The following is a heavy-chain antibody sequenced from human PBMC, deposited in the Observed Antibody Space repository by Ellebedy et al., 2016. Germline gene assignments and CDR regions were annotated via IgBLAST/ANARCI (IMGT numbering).Heavy chain of an antibody. CDR1: GYTFTSYY. V-gene: IGHV1-46*04. CDR3: ARDIAVAGTQRSLSPTTDAFDI. Sequence: ASVKVSCKASGYTFTSYYMHWVRQAPGQGLEWMGIINPSGGSTSYAQKLQGRVTMTRDTSTSTVYMELSSLRSEDTAVYYCARDIAVAGTQRSLSPTTDAFDIWGQGTMVTVSS. D-gene: IGHD6-19*01. CDR2: INPSGGST. J-gene: IGHJ3*02.